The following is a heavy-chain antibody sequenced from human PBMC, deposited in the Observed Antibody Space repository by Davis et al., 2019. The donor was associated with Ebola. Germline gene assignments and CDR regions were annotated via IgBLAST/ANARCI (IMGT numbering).Heavy chain of an antibody. CDR1: GFTFSDYY. CDR2: ISSSGSTI. Sequence: GGSLRLSCAASGFTFSDYYMSWIRQAPGKGLEWVSYISSSGSTIYYADSVKGRFTISRDSAKNTLFLQMNSLRAEDTAVYYCVERCGGGSCSDYWGQGTLVTVSS. V-gene: IGHV3-11*01. CDR3: VERCGGGSCSDY. D-gene: IGHD2-15*01. J-gene: IGHJ4*02.